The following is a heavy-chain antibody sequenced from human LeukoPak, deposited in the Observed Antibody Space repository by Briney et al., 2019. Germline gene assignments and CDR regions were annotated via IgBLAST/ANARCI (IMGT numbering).Heavy chain of an antibody. Sequence: ASVKVSCKASGYTFTSYGISWVRQAPGQGLEWMGWISAYNGNTNYAQKLQGRVTMTTDTSTSTAYMELRSLRSDDTAVYYCARVPTPFVVVPHLDYWGQGTLVTVSS. J-gene: IGHJ4*02. V-gene: IGHV1-18*01. CDR2: ISAYNGNT. CDR1: GYTFTSYG. D-gene: IGHD2-2*01. CDR3: ARVPTPFVVVPHLDY.